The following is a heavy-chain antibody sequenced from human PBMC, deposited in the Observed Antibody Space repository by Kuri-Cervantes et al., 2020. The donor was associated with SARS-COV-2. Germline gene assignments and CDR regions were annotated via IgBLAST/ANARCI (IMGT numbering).Heavy chain of an antibody. CDR3: AREDLGYCSSTSCYSKDSYFGMDV. CDR1: GYTFTNYV. D-gene: IGHD2-2*02. V-gene: IGHV1-18*01. CDR2: IGAYNGYT. J-gene: IGHJ6*02. Sequence: SVKVSCKSSGYTFTNYVTSWVRQAPGQGLEWMGWIGAYNGYTNYAQKFQGRVTMTTDTSTNTAYMELRSLRSDDTAVYYCAREDLGYCSSTSCYSKDSYFGMDVWGQGTTVTVSS.